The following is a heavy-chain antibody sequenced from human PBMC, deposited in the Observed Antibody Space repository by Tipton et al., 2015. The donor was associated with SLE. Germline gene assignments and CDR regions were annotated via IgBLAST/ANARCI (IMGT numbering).Heavy chain of an antibody. D-gene: IGHD3-16*01. CDR3: TREREWGILNAFDI. CDR1: GFTLSGSA. J-gene: IGHJ3*02. V-gene: IGHV3-73*01. CDR2: IRSKANSYAT. Sequence: SLRLSCAATGFTLSGSAMHWVRQASGKGLEWVGRIRSKANSYATAYAASVKGRFTISRDDSKNTAYLQMNSLKTEDTAVYYCTREREWGILNAFDIWSQGTMVTVSS.